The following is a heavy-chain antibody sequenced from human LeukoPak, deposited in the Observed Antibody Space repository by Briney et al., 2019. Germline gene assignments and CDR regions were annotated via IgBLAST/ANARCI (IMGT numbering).Heavy chain of an antibody. CDR2: IRYDGSNK. V-gene: IGHV3-30*02. D-gene: IGHD3-22*01. CDR3: ATNSYYDSSGYYYAFDY. CDR1: GFMFSSYG. J-gene: IGHJ4*02. Sequence: GGSLRLSCATSGFMFSSYGMHWVRQAPGKGLEWVAFIRYDGSNKYYADSVKGRFTISRDNSKNTLYLQMNSLRAEDTAVYYCATNSYYDSSGYYYAFDYWGQGTLVTVSS.